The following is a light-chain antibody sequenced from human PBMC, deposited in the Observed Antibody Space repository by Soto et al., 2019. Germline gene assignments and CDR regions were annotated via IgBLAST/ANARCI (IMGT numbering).Light chain of an antibody. CDR2: VAS. V-gene: IGKV3-15*01. CDR1: RSVSSN. CDR3: QQYNVWPLT. Sequence: EIVMTQSPATLSVSPGERATLSCRSSRSVSSNLAWYQQKPGQTPKLLIYVASTRATGIPARFSGSGSGTEFTLPISSLQSEDFAVYYCQQYNVWPLTFGGGTKVEFK. J-gene: IGKJ4*01.